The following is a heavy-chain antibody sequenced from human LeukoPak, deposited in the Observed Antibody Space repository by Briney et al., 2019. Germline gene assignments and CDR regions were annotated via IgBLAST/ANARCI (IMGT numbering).Heavy chain of an antibody. J-gene: IGHJ4*02. CDR2: IYYSGST. D-gene: IGHD3-10*01. Sequence: NASETLSLTCTVSGGSISSSSYYWGWIRQPPGKGLEWIGSIYYSGSTYYNPSLKSRVTISVDTSKNQFSLKLSSVTAADTAVYYCARQVPGSMITPCYFDYWGQGTLVTVSS. V-gene: IGHV4-39*07. CDR1: GGSISSSSYY. CDR3: ARQVPGSMITPCYFDY.